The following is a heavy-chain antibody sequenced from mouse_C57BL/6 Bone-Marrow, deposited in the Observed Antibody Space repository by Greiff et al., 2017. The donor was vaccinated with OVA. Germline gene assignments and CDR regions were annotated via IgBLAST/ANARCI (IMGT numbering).Heavy chain of an antibody. CDR3: ASTNWVFAY. CDR1: GFTFSSYT. V-gene: IGHV5-9*01. Sequence: DVKLVESGGGLVKPGGSLKLSCAASGFTFSSYTMSWVRQTPEKRLEWVATISGGGGNTYYPDSVKGRFTISRDNAKNTLYLHMSSLRSEDTALYYCASTNWVFAYWGQGTLVTVSA. D-gene: IGHD4-1*01. CDR2: ISGGGGNT. J-gene: IGHJ3*01.